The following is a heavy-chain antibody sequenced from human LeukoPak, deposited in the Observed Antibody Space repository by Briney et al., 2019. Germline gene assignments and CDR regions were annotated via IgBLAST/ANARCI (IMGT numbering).Heavy chain of an antibody. V-gene: IGHV5-10-1*01. CDR1: GYSFTSYW. CDR3: ARHNTGLDKWNDVAFDI. D-gene: IGHD1-1*01. Sequence: PGESLKISCKGSGYSFTSYWISWVRQMPGKGLEWMGRIDPSDSYTNYSPSFQGHVTISADKSISTAYLQWSSLKASDTAMYYCARHNTGLDKWNDVAFDIWGQGTMVTVSS. CDR2: IDPSDSYT. J-gene: IGHJ3*02.